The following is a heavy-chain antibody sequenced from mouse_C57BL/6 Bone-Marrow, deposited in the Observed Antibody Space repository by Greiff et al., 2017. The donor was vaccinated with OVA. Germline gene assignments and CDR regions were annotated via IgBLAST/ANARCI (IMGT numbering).Heavy chain of an antibody. Sequence: LQESGPELVKPGASVKISCKASGYAFSSSWMNWVKQRPGKGLEWIGRIYPGDGDTNYNGKFKGKATLTADKSSSTAYMQLSSLTSEDSAVYFCARPLFITTVVATDYWGQGTTLTVSS. CDR3: ARPLFITTVVATDY. D-gene: IGHD1-1*01. V-gene: IGHV1-82*01. CDR2: IYPGDGDT. J-gene: IGHJ2*01. CDR1: GYAFSSSW.